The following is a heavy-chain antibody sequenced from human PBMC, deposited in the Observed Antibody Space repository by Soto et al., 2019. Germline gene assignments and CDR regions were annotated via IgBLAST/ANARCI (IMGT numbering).Heavy chain of an antibody. V-gene: IGHV3-48*04. J-gene: IGHJ3*02. D-gene: IGHD2-21*02. CDR2: ISSSSSTI. CDR3: ARVGPATDCGGDCFSDAFDI. CDR1: GFTFSSYS. Sequence: GGSLRLSCAASGFTFSSYSMNWVRQAPGKGLEWVSYISSSSSTIYYADTVKGRFTISRDNAKNTLYLQMNSLRAEDTAVYYCARVGPATDCGGDCFSDAFDIWGQGTMVTVSS.